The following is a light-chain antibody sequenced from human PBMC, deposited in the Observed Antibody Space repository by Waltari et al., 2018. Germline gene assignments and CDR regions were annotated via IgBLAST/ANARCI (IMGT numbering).Light chain of an antibody. CDR3: QQYYSGLT. CDR2: WAS. Sequence: DIVMTQSPDSLSLSLGDRATINCKSSQTILYNSNNKNYLSWYQQKPGQPPKLLIYWASTRDSGFPERFSGSGSGTDFTLAIRSLQAEDVAVYYCQQYYSGLTFGGVTRVEIK. V-gene: IGKV4-1*01. J-gene: IGKJ4*01. CDR1: QTILYNSNNKNY.